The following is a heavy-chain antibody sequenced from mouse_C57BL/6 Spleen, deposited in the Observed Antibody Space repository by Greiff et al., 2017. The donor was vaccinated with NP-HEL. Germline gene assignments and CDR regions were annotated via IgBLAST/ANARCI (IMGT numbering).Heavy chain of an antibody. CDR1: GYTFTSYW. Sequence: VQLQQPGAELVRPGSSVKLSCKASGYTFTSYWMHWVKQRPIQGLEWIGNIDPSDSETHYNQKFKDKATLTVDKSSSTAYMQLRSLTSGDSAVYYCARGGYGSSYWYFDVWGTGTTVTVSS. CDR2: IDPSDSET. J-gene: IGHJ1*03. D-gene: IGHD1-1*01. V-gene: IGHV1-52*01. CDR3: ARGGYGSSYWYFDV.